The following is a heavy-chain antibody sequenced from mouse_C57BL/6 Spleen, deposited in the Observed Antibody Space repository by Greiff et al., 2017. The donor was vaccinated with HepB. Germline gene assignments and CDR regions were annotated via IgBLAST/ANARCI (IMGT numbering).Heavy chain of an antibody. V-gene: IGHV5-4*03. CDR2: ISDGGSYT. D-gene: IGHD2-4*01. CDR1: GFTFSSYA. J-gene: IGHJ1*03. CDR3: ASRGYYYDYDDWYFDV. Sequence: EVKLMESGGGLVKPGGSLKLSCAASGFTFSSYAMSWVRQTPEKRLEWVATISDGGSYTYYPDNVKGRFTISRDNAKNNLYLQMSHLKSEDTAMYYCASRGYYYDYDDWYFDVWGTGTTVTVSS.